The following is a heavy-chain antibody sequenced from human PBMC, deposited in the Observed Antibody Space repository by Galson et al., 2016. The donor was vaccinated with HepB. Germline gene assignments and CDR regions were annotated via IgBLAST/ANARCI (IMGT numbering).Heavy chain of an antibody. CDR1: GGSISISNYY. Sequence: ETLSLTCTVSGGSISISNYYWGWIRQPPGQGLEWIGSMSYSGSTYNSPSLKSRVTISVDTSKNQFSLKLRSVTAADTAVYSCARRTYDTLTGYSDWYFDLWGRGTLVTVSS. CDR3: ARRTYDTLTGYSDWYFDL. V-gene: IGHV4-39*07. CDR2: MSYSGST. D-gene: IGHD3-9*01. J-gene: IGHJ2*01.